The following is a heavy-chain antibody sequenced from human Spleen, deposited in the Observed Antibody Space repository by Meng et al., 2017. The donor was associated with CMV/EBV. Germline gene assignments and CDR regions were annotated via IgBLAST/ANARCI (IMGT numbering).Heavy chain of an antibody. J-gene: IGHJ3*02. Sequence: GGSLRLSCKGSGYTFSSYWIGWVRQMPGKGLEWMGVIFAGDSDIRYSPSFQGQVTMSADRSISTAYLQWSSLKASDTAIYYCARQRGDEGFDIWGQGTMVTVSS. CDR2: IFAGDSDI. CDR1: GYTFSSYW. D-gene: IGHD3-10*01. V-gene: IGHV5-51*01. CDR3: ARQRGDEGFDI.